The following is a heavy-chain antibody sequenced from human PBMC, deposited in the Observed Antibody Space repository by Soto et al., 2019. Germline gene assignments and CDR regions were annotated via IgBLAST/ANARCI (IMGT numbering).Heavy chain of an antibody. V-gene: IGHV1-69*01. J-gene: IGHJ3*02. CDR3: ARVRRRDGYRRGAFDI. D-gene: IGHD5-12*01. CDR1: GGTFSSYA. CDR2: IIPIFGTA. Sequence: QVPLVQSGAEVKKPGSSVKVSCKASGGTFSSYAISWVRQAPGQGLEWMGGIIPIFGTANYAQKFQGRVTITADESTSTAYMELSSLRSEDTAVYYCARVRRRDGYRRGAFDIWGQGTMVTVSS.